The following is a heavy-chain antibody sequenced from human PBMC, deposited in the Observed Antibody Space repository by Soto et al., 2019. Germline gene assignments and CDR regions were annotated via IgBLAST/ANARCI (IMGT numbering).Heavy chain of an antibody. D-gene: IGHD2-15*01. CDR1: GFTFNSYW. CDR2: INNDGSTT. CDR3: VRGVIAANCFDY. V-gene: IGHV3-74*01. Sequence: EVQLAESGGGLVQPGGSLRLSCAASGFTFNSYWMHWVRHVPGKGLVWVSRINNDGSTTNYADSVKGRFTISRDKARNTVYLQMNSLRADYTAVYYCVRGVIAANCFDYWGQGTLVTVSS. J-gene: IGHJ4*02.